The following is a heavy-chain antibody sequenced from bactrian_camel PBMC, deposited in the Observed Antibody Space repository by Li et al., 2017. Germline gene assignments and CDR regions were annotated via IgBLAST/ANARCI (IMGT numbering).Heavy chain of an antibody. J-gene: IGHJ6*01. CDR2: VVSDGSNT. D-gene: IGHD5*01. V-gene: IGHV3S6*01. CDR3: AADYGLGVFGY. Sequence: HVQLVESGGGLVQPGGSLRLSRAASGFTFSSYWMYWVRQAPGKGLEWVSSVVSDGSNTYYTDSVKGRFTISRDNAKNTVYLQMNNLKSDDTALYYCAADYGLGVFGYWGQGTQVTVS. CDR1: GFTFSSYW.